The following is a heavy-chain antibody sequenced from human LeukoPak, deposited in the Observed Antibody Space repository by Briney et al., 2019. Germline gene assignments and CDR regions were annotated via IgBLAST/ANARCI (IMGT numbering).Heavy chain of an antibody. V-gene: IGHV3-30-3*01. D-gene: IGHD3-22*01. CDR1: GFTFSSYA. CDR3: ARGRGRSYYYDSSGPDY. J-gene: IGHJ4*02. CDR2: ISYDGSNK. Sequence: GRSLRLSCAASGFTFSSYAMHWVRQAPGKGLEWVAVISYDGSNKYYADSVKGRLTISSDNSKNPLYLQMNSLRAEDTAVYYCARGRGRSYYYDSSGPDYWGQGTLVTVSS.